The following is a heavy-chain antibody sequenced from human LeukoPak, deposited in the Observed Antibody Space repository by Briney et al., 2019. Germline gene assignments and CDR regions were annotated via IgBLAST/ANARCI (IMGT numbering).Heavy chain of an antibody. Sequence: SVTVSCRASAGTFSSYAISWVRQAPGQGLEWMGGIIPIFGTANYAQKFEGRVTITADESTSTAYMELSSLRSEDTAVYYCASTHGSSGVTEYYYGMDVWGQGTTVTVSS. V-gene: IGHV1-69*13. CDR3: ASTHGSSGVTEYYYGMDV. J-gene: IGHJ6*02. CDR2: IIPIFGTA. CDR1: AGTFSSYA. D-gene: IGHD6-19*01.